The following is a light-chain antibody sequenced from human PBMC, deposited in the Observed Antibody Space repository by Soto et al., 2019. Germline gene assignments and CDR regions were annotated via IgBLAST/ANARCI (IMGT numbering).Light chain of an antibody. V-gene: IGLV2-14*03. J-gene: IGLJ1*01. CDR2: DVA. CDR1: SSDVGAYNF. CDR3: MSFTSSNTYV. Sequence: QSVLTQPASGYGSPGQSITISCTGTSSDVGAYNFVSWYQHYPDKAPKVVIYDVANRPSGVSYRFSASKSGNTASLTISGLQAEDEADYYCMSFTSSNTYVFGTGTKVTVL.